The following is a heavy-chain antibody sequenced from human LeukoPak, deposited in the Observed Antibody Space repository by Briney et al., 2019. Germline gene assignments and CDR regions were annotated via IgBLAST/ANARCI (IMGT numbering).Heavy chain of an antibody. J-gene: IGHJ3*02. D-gene: IGHD2-21*01. CDR1: GYTFTGYY. Sequence: ASVKVSCKASGYTFTGYYMHWVRQAPGQGLEWMGWIIPNSGGTNYAQKFQGRGTMTRDTSISTAYMELSRLRSDDTAVYYCARGYCGGDCYPHFDAFDIWGQGTMVTVSS. CDR3: ARGYCGGDCYPHFDAFDI. CDR2: IIPNSGGT. V-gene: IGHV1-2*02.